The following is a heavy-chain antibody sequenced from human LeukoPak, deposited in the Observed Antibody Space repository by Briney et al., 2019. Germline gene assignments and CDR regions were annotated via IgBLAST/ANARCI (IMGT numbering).Heavy chain of an antibody. D-gene: IGHD6-13*01. CDR3: ARGHRSSSRYYFDY. CDR1: GGSISSYY. Sequence: PSETLSLTCTVSGGSISSYYWSWIRQPPGKGLEWIGYIYYSGSTNYNPSLKSRVTISVDTSKNQFSLKLSSVTAADTAVYYCARGHRSSSRYYFDYWGQGTLVTVSS. J-gene: IGHJ4*02. V-gene: IGHV4-59*12. CDR2: IYYSGST.